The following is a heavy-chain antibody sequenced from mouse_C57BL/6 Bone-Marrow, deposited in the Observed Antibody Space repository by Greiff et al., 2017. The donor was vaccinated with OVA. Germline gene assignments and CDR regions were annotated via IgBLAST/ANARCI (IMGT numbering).Heavy chain of an antibody. J-gene: IGHJ2*01. V-gene: IGHV1-77*01. Sequence: VQLQESGAELVKPGASVKISCKASGYTFTDYYINWVKQRPGQGLEWIGKIGPGSGSPYYNEKFKGKATLTADKSSSTAYMQLSSLTSEDSAVYVCASYGHHGRYYFDYWGQGTTLTVSS. D-gene: IGHD1-1*02. CDR2: IGPGSGSP. CDR3: ASYGHHGRYYFDY. CDR1: GYTFTDYY.